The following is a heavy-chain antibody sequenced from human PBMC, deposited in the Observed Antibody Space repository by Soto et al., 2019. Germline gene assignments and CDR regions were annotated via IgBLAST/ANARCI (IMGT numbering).Heavy chain of an antibody. CDR1: GFTFSSYA. CDR3: AAAQYYDFWSGPETYYYMDV. D-gene: IGHD3-3*01. V-gene: IGHV3-23*01. J-gene: IGHJ6*03. Sequence: PGGSLRLSCAASGFTFSSYAMSWVRQAPGKGLEWVSAISGSGGSTYYADSVKGRFTISRDNSKNTLYLQMSSLRAEDTAVYYCAAAQYYDFWSGPETYYYMDVWGEGTTVTVSS. CDR2: ISGSGGST.